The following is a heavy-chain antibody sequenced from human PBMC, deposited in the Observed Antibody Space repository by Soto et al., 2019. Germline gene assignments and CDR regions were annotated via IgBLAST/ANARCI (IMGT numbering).Heavy chain of an antibody. Sequence: GGSLRLSCAASGFTFSSYAMSWVRQAPGKGLEWVSAISGSGGSTYYADSVKGRFTISRDNSKNTLYLQMNSLRAEDTAVYYCAAKDTAMVVSGMDVWGQGTTVTISS. J-gene: IGHJ6*02. D-gene: IGHD5-18*01. CDR3: AAKDTAMVVSGMDV. CDR2: ISGSGGST. CDR1: GFTFSSYA. V-gene: IGHV3-23*01.